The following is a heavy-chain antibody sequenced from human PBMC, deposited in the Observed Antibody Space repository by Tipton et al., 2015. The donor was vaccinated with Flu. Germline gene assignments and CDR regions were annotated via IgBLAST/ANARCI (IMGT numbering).Heavy chain of an antibody. V-gene: IGHV4-38-2*02. Sequence: TLSLTCTVSGYSVSSGYYWGWIRQPPGKGLEWIGSIYTSGSTNYNPSLKSRVTMSVDTSKNQFSLKRSSVTAADTAVYYCAREKWLVPEGIDYWGQGTLVTVSS. CDR1: GYSVSSGYY. CDR3: AREKWLVPEGIDY. CDR2: IYTSGST. J-gene: IGHJ4*02. D-gene: IGHD6-19*01.